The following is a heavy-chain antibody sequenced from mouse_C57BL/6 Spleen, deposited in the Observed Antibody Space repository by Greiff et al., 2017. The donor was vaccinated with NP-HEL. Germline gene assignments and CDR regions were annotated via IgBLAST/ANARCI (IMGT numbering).Heavy chain of an antibody. J-gene: IGHJ3*01. CDR3: ARNGNYGGFAY. D-gene: IGHD2-1*01. Sequence: VQLQQSGPELVKPGASVKISCKASGYTFTDYYMNWVKQSHGKSLEWIGDINPNNGGTSYNQKFKGKATLTVDKSSSTAYMELRSLTSEDSAVYYCARNGNYGGFAYWGQGTLVTVSA. CDR1: GYTFTDYY. CDR2: INPNNGGT. V-gene: IGHV1-26*01.